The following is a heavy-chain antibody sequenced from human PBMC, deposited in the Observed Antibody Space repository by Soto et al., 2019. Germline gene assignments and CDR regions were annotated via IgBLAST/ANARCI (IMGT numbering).Heavy chain of an antibody. CDR2: ISGSGGST. Sequence: EVQLLESGGGLVQPGGSLRLSCAASGFTFSSYAMRWVRQATGKGLEWVSAISGSGGSTYYADSVKGRFTISRDNSKNTLYLQMNSLRAEDTAVYYCAKDRDSSSRFDFWGQGTLVTVSS. D-gene: IGHD6-6*01. CDR1: GFTFSSYA. V-gene: IGHV3-23*01. CDR3: AKDRDSSSRFDF. J-gene: IGHJ4*02.